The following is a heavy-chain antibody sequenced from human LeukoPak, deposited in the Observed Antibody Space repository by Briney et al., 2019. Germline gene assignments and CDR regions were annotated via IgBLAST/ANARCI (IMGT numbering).Heavy chain of an antibody. V-gene: IGHV3-74*01. CDR1: GFTFSKYW. Sequence: GGSLRLSCAASGFTFSKYWMLWVRQAPGKGLESVSRINTDGTVTTYADSVKGRFTVSRHNADNTMFLQMNSVRDEDTTVYYCATKQWLAPPPDSWGQGTPVTVSS. J-gene: IGHJ4*02. CDR2: INTDGTVT. D-gene: IGHD6-19*01. CDR3: ATKQWLAPPPDS.